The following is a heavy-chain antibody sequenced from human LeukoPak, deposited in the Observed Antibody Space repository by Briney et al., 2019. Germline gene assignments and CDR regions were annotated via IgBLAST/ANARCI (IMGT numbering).Heavy chain of an antibody. CDR1: GFTFSSYW. CDR3: ARVRITMARGAIGLSYYYYYGMDV. D-gene: IGHD3-10*01. CDR2: IKQDGSEK. J-gene: IGHJ6*02. V-gene: IGHV3-7*01. Sequence: GGSLRLSCAASGFTFSSYWMSWVRQAPGKGLEWVANIKQDGSEKYYVDSVKGRFTISRDNAKNSLYLQMNSLRAEDTAVYYCARVRITMARGAIGLSYYYYYGMDVWGQGTTVTVSS.